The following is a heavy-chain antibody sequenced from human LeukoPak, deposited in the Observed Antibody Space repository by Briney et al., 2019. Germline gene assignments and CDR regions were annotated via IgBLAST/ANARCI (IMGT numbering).Heavy chain of an antibody. V-gene: IGHV3-74*03. J-gene: IGHJ4*02. D-gene: IGHD5/OR15-5a*01. CDR1: GFIFSNYW. Sequence: GGSLRLSCAASGFIFSNYWMHWVRQAPGKGPVWVSRVNNDGSNTTYADSVKGRFTISRDNAKNTLYLQMNSPRAEDTAVYYCAKGGLRVTDYWGQGTLVTVSS. CDR2: VNNDGSNT. CDR3: AKGGLRVTDY.